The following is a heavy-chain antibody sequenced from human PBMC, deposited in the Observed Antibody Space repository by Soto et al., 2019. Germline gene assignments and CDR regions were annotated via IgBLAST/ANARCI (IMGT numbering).Heavy chain of an antibody. CDR3: ARSQGGSSSLDIYYYYYYGMDV. Sequence: QVQLVQSGAEVKKPGSSVKVSCKAPGGTFSSYAISWVRQAPGQGLEWMGGIIPIFGTAKYAQQFQGRVTMTADESTSTGYMELSSLRSEDTAVYYCARSQGGSSSLDIYYYYYYGMDVWGQGTTVTVSS. J-gene: IGHJ6*02. CDR2: IIPIFGTA. V-gene: IGHV1-69*01. D-gene: IGHD2-15*01. CDR1: GGTFSSYA.